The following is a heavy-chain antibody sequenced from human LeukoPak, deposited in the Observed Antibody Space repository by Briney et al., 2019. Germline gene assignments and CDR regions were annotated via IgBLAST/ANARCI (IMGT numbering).Heavy chain of an antibody. CDR1: GGSISSYY. D-gene: IGHD3-16*01. V-gene: IGHV4-59*01. CDR3: ASLLGGFAFDI. CDR2: IYYSGST. J-gene: IGHJ3*02. Sequence: SETLSLTCTVSGGSISSYYWSWIRQPPGKGLEWIGYIYYSGSTNYNPSLKSRVTISVDTSKNQFSLKLSSVTAADTAVYYCASLLGGFAFDIWGHGTMVTVSS.